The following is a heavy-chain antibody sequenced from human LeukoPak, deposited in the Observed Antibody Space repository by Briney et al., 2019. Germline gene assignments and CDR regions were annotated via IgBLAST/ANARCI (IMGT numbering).Heavy chain of an antibody. Sequence: SETLSLTCTVSGGSISSHYWSWIRQPPGKGLEWIGYIYYSGSTNYNPSLKSRVTISVDTSKNQFSLKLSSVTAADTAVYYCARSIVPGTRKVDYWGQGTLVTVSS. J-gene: IGHJ4*02. CDR2: IYYSGST. D-gene: IGHD6-19*01. CDR3: ARSIVPGTRKVDY. V-gene: IGHV4-59*08. CDR1: GGSISSHY.